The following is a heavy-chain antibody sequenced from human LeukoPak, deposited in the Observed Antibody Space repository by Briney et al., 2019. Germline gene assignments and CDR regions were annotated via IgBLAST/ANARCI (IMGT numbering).Heavy chain of an antibody. J-gene: IGHJ5*02. V-gene: IGHV1-46*01. CDR2: IAPSSGTT. CDR1: GYTFTSNY. Sequence: ASVKVSCKASGYTFTSNYMHWVRQAPGQGLEWMGVIAPSSGTTSYAQKFQGRVTMTRDTSTSTLYMELSSLTSEDTAVYYCARYGEYNWNDVENWFDPWGQGTLVTVSS. CDR3: ARYGEYNWNDVENWFDP. D-gene: IGHD1-1*01.